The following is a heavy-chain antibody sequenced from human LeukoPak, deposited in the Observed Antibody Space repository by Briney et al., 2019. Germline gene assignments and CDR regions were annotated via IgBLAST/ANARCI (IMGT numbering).Heavy chain of an antibody. V-gene: IGHV5-51*01. D-gene: IGHD4-17*01. Sequence: GESLQISSKGSGYSFTTYWIGWVRQMPGKGLEWMGIVYPGDSDTTYSPSLQGQVTISADKSISTAYLQWSGLTASDTAMYYCARLADGDFHHWGQGPVIPVSS. CDR2: VYPGDSDT. CDR3: ARLADGDFHH. CDR1: GYSFTTYW. J-gene: IGHJ1*01.